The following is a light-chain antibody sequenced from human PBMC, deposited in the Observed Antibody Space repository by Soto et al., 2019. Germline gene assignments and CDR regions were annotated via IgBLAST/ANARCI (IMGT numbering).Light chain of an antibody. CDR2: EVS. J-gene: IGLJ1*01. V-gene: IGLV2-14*01. CDR3: SSHTSYSTRV. CDR1: SSDVGGYNY. Sequence: QPLLTQPSSVSGSPGQSIAITNTGTSSDVGGYNYVSWYQQHPGKAPKLMIHEVSNRPSGISDRFSGSKSGNTASLTISGLQADDEADYYCSSHTSYSTRVFGTGTKVTVL.